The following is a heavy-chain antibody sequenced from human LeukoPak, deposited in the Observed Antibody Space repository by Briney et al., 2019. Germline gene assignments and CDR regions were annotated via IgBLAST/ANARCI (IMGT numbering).Heavy chain of an antibody. CDR1: GGSITNYY. V-gene: IGHV4-59*12. CDR2: IYYSGST. CDR3: ARGGVLANYFDY. J-gene: IGHJ4*02. Sequence: PSETLSLTCTVSGGSITNYYWSWIRQPPGKGLEWIGYIYYSGSTNYNPSLKSRVTISVDASTNQFSLKLSSVTAADTAVYYCARGGVLANYFDYWGQGTLVTVSS. D-gene: IGHD3-10*01.